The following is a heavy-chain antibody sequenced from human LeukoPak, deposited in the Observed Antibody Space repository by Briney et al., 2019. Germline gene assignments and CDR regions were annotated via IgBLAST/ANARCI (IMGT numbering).Heavy chain of an antibody. J-gene: IGHJ3*01. D-gene: IGHD3-10*01. V-gene: IGHV4-59*08. CDR2: VYYTGRT. CDR3: ARHMSVSYDAFDL. Sequence: TTSETLSLTCSVSDGSTTGYYWSWIRQPPGKGLEWIAYVYYTGRTLYNPSLESRVTISVDTSKTQFSLTVTSVTAADTAVYYCARHMSVSYDAFDLWGRGTTVTVSS. CDR1: DGSTTGYY.